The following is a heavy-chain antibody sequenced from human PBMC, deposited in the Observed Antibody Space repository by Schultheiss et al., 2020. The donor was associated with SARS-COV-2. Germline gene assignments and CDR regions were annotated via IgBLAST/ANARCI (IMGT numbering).Heavy chain of an antibody. Sequence: GGSLRLSCAASGFTFSSYWMHWVRQAPGKGLEWVSYISSSGSTIYYADSVKGRFTISRDNSKNTLYLQMNSLRAEDTAVYYCARVGFGAFDIWGQGTMVTVSS. D-gene: IGHD3-3*01. V-gene: IGHV3-48*01. CDR3: ARVGFGAFDI. CDR2: ISSSGSTI. CDR1: GFTFSSYW. J-gene: IGHJ3*02.